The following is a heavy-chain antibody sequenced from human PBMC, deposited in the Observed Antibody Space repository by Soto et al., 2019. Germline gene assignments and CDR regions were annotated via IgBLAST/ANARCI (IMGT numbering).Heavy chain of an antibody. CDR3: TRDASRDSSARGWFDP. Sequence: GGSLRLSCAASGFTFRSFTMNWARQAPGKGLEWVSTISSNSAYIYYTDALRGRFTISRDNAKNSLHLQMNSLRAEDTAVYYCTRDASRDSSARGWFDPWGPGTLVTVSS. CDR2: ISSNSAYI. V-gene: IGHV3-21*01. CDR1: GFTFRSFT. J-gene: IGHJ5*02. D-gene: IGHD6-13*01.